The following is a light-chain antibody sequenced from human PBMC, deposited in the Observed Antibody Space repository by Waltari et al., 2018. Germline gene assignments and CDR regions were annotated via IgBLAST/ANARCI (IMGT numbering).Light chain of an antibody. Sequence: EIVLTQSPAFQSVTPQEKVTITCRASQNIGTDSHWFQQKPDQPPKLLIKYASQSFSGVPSRFSGSGSGTDFTLTISSLEVEDVATYYCHQSKSLPWTFGQGTKLEVK. J-gene: IGKJ1*01. CDR3: HQSKSLPWT. CDR2: YAS. V-gene: IGKV6-21*01. CDR1: QNIGTD.